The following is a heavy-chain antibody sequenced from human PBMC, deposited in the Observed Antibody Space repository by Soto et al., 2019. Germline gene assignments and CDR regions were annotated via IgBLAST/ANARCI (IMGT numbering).Heavy chain of an antibody. V-gene: IGHV3-64*01. CDR3: ARGFGWLDY. CDR2: ISSNGGST. Sequence: EVQLVESGGGLVQPRGSLRLSCAASGFTVSSNYMTWVRQAPGKGLEYVSAISSNGGSTYYANSVKGRFTISRDNSKNTLYLQMGSLRAEDMAVYYCARGFGWLDYWGQGTLVTVSS. CDR1: GFTVSSNY. J-gene: IGHJ4*02. D-gene: IGHD6-19*01.